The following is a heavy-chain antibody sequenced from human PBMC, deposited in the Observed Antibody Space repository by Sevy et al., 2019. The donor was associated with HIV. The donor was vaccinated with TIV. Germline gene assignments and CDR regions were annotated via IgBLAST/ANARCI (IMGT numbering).Heavy chain of an antibody. CDR1: GFTFSDYY. J-gene: IGHJ3*02. Sequence: GGSLRLSCAASGFTFSDYYMSWIRQAPGKGLEWVSYISSSGSTIYYADSVKGRFTISRDNAKNSLYLQMNSLRAEDTAVYYCARDPRRLRWPDAFDIWGQGTMVTVSS. D-gene: IGHD4-17*01. CDR2: ISSSGSTI. V-gene: IGHV3-11*01. CDR3: ARDPRRLRWPDAFDI.